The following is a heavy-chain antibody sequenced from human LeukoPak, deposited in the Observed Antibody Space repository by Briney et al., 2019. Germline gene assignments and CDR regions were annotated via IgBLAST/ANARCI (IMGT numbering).Heavy chain of an antibody. CDR2: IYYSGNT. CDR1: GGSINSFY. Sequence: SETLSLTCTVSGGSINSFYWSWIRQPPGKGLEWIGYIYYSGNTNYNPSLKSRVSISVDTSKNQFSLKLSSVTAADTAVYYCARGDYYGSGSYYNPGVYFDYWGQGTLVTVSS. V-gene: IGHV4-59*12. D-gene: IGHD3-10*01. J-gene: IGHJ4*02. CDR3: ARGDYYGSGSYYNPGVYFDY.